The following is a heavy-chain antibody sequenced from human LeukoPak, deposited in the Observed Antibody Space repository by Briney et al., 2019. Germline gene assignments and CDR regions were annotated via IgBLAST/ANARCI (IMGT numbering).Heavy chain of an antibody. CDR2: IYTSGST. Sequence: LETLSLPCTVSGGSISSYYWSWLRQPPGKGLEWIGYIYTSGSTNYNPSLKSRVTISVDTSKNQFSLKLSSVTAADTAVDDCARGGWDSSSYNWVDPWGQGTLVTVSS. CDR1: GGSISSYY. V-gene: IGHV4-4*09. CDR3: ARGGWDSSSYNWVDP. J-gene: IGHJ5*02. D-gene: IGHD6-13*01.